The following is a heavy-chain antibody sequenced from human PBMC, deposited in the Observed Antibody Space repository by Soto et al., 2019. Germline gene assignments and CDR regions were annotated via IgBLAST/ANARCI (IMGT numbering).Heavy chain of an antibody. D-gene: IGHD3-3*01. CDR1: GYTFTSYA. J-gene: IGHJ5*02. CDR3: ARSSYYDFWSGRGYNWSDP. Sequence: GASVKVSCKASGYTFTSYAMHWVRQAPGQRLEWMGWINAGNGNTKYSQKFQGRVTITRDTSASTAYMELSSLRSEDTAVYYCARSSYYDFWSGRGYNWSDPWGQGTLVTVSS. CDR2: INAGNGNT. V-gene: IGHV1-3*01.